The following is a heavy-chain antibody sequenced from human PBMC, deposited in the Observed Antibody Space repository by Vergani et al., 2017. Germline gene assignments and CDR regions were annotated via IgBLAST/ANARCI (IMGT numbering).Heavy chain of an antibody. V-gene: IGHV4-61*02. CDR1: GVSVSSDFYY. CDR3: ARLGRDSFDGDSYYRGPFDP. D-gene: IGHD3-22*01. J-gene: IGHJ5*02. Sequence: QVQLQESGPGLVKPSQTLSLTCTVSGVSVSSDFYYWSWLRLPAGKGLEWIGRISISGTTSYNPSLQSRVTMSIATTKNQFSLLLSSVTAADTAVYHCARLGRDSFDGDSYYRGPFDPWGQGTLVTVSS. CDR2: ISISGTT.